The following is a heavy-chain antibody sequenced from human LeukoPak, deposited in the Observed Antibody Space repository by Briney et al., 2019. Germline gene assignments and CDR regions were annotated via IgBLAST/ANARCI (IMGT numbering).Heavy chain of an antibody. Sequence: GGSLRLSCAASGFTFISYGMQWVRQAPGKGLEWVAFIRYDGSNKYYADSVKGRFTISRDNSKNTLYLQMNSLKTEDTAVYYCVNYFGSGGYTYYMDVWGKGTTVTISS. CDR2: IRYDGSNK. CDR3: VNYFGSGGYTYYMDV. CDR1: GFTFISYG. V-gene: IGHV3-30*02. D-gene: IGHD3-10*01. J-gene: IGHJ6*03.